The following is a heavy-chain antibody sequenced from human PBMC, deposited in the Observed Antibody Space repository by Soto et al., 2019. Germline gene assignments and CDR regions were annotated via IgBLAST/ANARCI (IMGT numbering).Heavy chain of an antibody. CDR1: GGPFSGYY. CDR3: ARVIYSRGWFDP. V-gene: IGHV4-34*01. J-gene: IGHJ5*02. Sequence: PSETLSLTCAVYGGPFSGYYWSWIRQPPGKGLEWIGEINHSGSTNYNPSLKSRVTISVDTSKNQFSLKLSSVTAADTAVYYCARVIYSRGWFDPWGHGTLVTVSS. D-gene: IGHD6-13*01. CDR2: INHSGST.